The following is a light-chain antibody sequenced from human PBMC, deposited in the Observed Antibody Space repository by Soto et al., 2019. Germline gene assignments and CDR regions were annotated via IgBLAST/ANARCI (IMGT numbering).Light chain of an antibody. Sequence: DIQMTHYTSSLSASVGDRVTITCRASQSISSYLNWYQQKPGKAPKLLMYATSTLESGVPSRFSGSGSGTDFTLTISSLQPEDFATYYCQQCYATPLTFGGGTKVDI. V-gene: IGKV1-39*01. CDR1: QSISSY. CDR2: ATS. J-gene: IGKJ4*01. CDR3: QQCYATPLT.